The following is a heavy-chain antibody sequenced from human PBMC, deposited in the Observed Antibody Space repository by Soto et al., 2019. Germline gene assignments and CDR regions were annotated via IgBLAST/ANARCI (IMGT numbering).Heavy chain of an antibody. V-gene: IGHV1-8*01. CDR1: GYTFTSYD. CDR3: ARDSGWGVAGRNDRGY. Sequence: QVQLVQSGAEVKKPGASVKVSCKASGYTFTSYDINWVRQATGQGLEWMGWMNPNSGNTGYAQKFKGRVTRTRNTSISTANMDLSSLRSDDTAVYYCARDSGWGVAGRNDRGYWGDGTLVTVSS. D-gene: IGHD6-19*01. CDR2: MNPNSGNT. J-gene: IGHJ4*01.